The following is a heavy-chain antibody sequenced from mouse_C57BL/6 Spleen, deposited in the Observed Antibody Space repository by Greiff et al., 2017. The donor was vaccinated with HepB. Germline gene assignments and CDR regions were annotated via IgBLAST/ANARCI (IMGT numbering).Heavy chain of an antibody. CDR3: ARGGYYDSDY. V-gene: IGHV1-54*01. CDR1: GYAFTNYL. CDR2: INPGSGGT. J-gene: IGHJ2*01. D-gene: IGHD2-4*01. Sequence: QVQLKQSGAELVRPGTSVKVSCKASGYAFTNYLIEWVKQRPGQGLEWIGVINPGSGGTNYNEKFKGKATLTADKSSSTAYMQLSSLTSEDSAVYFCARGGYYDSDYWGQGTTLTVSS.